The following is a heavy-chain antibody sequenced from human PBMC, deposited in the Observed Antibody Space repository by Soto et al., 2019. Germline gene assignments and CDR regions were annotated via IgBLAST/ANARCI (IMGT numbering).Heavy chain of an antibody. J-gene: IGHJ2*01. D-gene: IGHD3-22*01. Sequence: GGSLRLSCAASGFTFSSYGMHWVRQAPGKGLEWVAVISYDGSNKYYADSVKGRFTISRDNSKNTLYLQMNSLRAEDTAVYYCAKDGSLFRYSSGYYYASYYWYFDLWGRGTLVTVS. V-gene: IGHV3-30*18. CDR1: GFTFSSYG. CDR3: AKDGSLFRYSSGYYYASYYWYFDL. CDR2: ISYDGSNK.